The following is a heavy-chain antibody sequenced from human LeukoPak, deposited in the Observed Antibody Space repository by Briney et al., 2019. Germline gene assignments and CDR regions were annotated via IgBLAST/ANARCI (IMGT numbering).Heavy chain of an antibody. CDR2: ISGGGETT. V-gene: IGHV3-23*01. J-gene: IGHJ4*02. Sequence: GGSLRLSCAASGFTFNNYAMNWVRQAPGKGLEWCSSISGGGETTYYADSAKGRFTISSDNSQNTLYLQMNSLRAEDTAVYYCARDYADYVGYFFFDYWGQGTLVTVSS. CDR3: ARDYADYVGYFFFDY. CDR1: GFTFNNYA. D-gene: IGHD4-17*01.